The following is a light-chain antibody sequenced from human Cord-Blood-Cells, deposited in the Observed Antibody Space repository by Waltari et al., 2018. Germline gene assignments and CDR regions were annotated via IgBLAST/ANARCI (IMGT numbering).Light chain of an antibody. Sequence: DIQVTQSPSSLSASVGDRVTITCRASQSISSYLNWYQQKPGKAPKLLIYAASTLQSGFPSRFSGSGSGTDFTLTISSLQPEDFATYYCQQSYSTPWTFGQGTKVEIK. CDR2: AAS. V-gene: IGKV1-39*01. CDR1: QSISSY. CDR3: QQSYSTPWT. J-gene: IGKJ1*01.